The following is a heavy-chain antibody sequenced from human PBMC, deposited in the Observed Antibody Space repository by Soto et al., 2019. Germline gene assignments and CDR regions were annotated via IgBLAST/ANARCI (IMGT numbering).Heavy chain of an antibody. D-gene: IGHD3-3*01. J-gene: IGHJ6*02. CDR1: GFTFSSYS. Sequence: LSCAASGFTFSSYSMNWVRQAPGKGLEWVSSISSSSSYIYYADSVKGRFTISRDNAKNSLYLQMNSLRAEDTAVYYCARDLRDDFWSGYYYYYYYGMDVWGQGTTVTVSS. CDR2: ISSSSSYI. V-gene: IGHV3-21*01. CDR3: ARDLRDDFWSGYYYYYYYGMDV.